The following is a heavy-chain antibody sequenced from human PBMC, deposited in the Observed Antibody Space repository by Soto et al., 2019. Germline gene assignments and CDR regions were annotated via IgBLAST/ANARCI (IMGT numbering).Heavy chain of an antibody. Sequence: QVQLQQWGAGLLKPSETLSLTCAVYGGSFSGYYWSWIRQPPGKGLEWIGEINHSGSTNYNPSLKRRVTISVDTSKNQFSLKLSSVTAADTAVYYCARSMGASTDYWGQGTLVTVSS. D-gene: IGHD1-26*01. J-gene: IGHJ4*02. V-gene: IGHV4-34*01. CDR1: GGSFSGYY. CDR2: INHSGST. CDR3: ARSMGASTDY.